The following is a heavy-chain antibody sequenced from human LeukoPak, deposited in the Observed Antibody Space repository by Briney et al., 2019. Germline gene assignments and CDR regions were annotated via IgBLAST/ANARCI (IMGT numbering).Heavy chain of an antibody. CDR2: ISAYNGNT. D-gene: IGHD2-2*01. CDR3: ARAYGRSSTSWKFDY. CDR1: GYTFTSYG. Sequence: ASVTVSCKASGYTFTSYGISWVRQAPGQGLEWMGWISAYNGNTNYAQKLQGRVTMTTDTSTSTAYMELRSLGSDDTAVYYCARAYGRSSTSWKFDYWGQGTLVTASS. V-gene: IGHV1-18*04. J-gene: IGHJ4*02.